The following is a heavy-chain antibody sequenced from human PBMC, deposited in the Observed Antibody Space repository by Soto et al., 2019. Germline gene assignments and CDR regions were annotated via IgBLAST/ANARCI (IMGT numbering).Heavy chain of an antibody. V-gene: IGHV3-53*04. CDR1: GFNVSSNY. Sequence: EVRLVESGGGLVQPGGSLRLSCAASGFNVSSNYMTWVRQAPGKGLEWVSLLYSGGATHYAASVKGRFTISSHSSQNTLFLQMNSLRTEDTATYYCLRGRYGSQIHWGQGTKVTVSS. D-gene: IGHD3-10*01. CDR3: LRGRYGSQIH. J-gene: IGHJ4*02. CDR2: LYSGGAT.